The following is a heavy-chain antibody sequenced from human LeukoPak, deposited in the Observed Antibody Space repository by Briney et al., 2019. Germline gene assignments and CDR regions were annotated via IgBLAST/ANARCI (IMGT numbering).Heavy chain of an antibody. D-gene: IGHD6-13*01. V-gene: IGHV3-21*01. Sequence: GGSLRLSCAASGFTFSSYSMNWVRQAPGKGLEWVSSISSSSSYIYYADSVKGRFTISRDNAKNSLYLQMNSLRAEDTAVYYCARAGYSSSWYRESGGDYWGQGTLVTVSS. J-gene: IGHJ4*02. CDR1: GFTFSSYS. CDR2: ISSSSSYI. CDR3: ARAGYSSSWYRESGGDY.